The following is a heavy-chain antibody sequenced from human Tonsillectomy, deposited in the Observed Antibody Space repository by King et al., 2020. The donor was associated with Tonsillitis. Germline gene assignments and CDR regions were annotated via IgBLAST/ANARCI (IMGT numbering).Heavy chain of an antibody. J-gene: IGHJ6*03. CDR1: GFTVSSNY. V-gene: IGHV3-53*04. CDR3: ARLYGSGPPTPSYYYYMDV. Sequence: VQLVESGGGLVQPGGSLRLSCAASGFTVSSNYMSWVRQAPGMGLEWVSIIYRGSSTYYTDSVKGRFTISRHSSKNTLYLQMNSLRTEDTAVYYCARLYGSGPPTPSYYYYMDVWGKGTTVTVSS. D-gene: IGHD3-10*01. CDR2: IYRGSST.